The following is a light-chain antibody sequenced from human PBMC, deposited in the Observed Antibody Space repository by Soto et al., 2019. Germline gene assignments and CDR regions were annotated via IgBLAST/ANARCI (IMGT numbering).Light chain of an antibody. Sequence: DIVMTQSPDSLAVSLGERATINCKSSQSVLYSSNNNNYLAWYQQKPGQPPKLLIYWASIRESGVPDRFSGSVSGPDFKLTISRLQAEDVAVYYCHNYLNTPRTFGQGTKVEIK. CDR1: QSVLYSSNNNNY. J-gene: IGKJ1*01. CDR2: WAS. CDR3: HNYLNTPRT. V-gene: IGKV4-1*01.